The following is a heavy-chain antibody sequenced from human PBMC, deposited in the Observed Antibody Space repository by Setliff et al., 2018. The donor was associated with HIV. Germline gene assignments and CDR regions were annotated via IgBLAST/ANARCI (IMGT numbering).Heavy chain of an antibody. CDR3: EVAGQ. V-gene: IGHV4-61*05. D-gene: IGHD6-19*01. CDR1: GGSISSSSYY. J-gene: IGHJ4*02. CDR2: IYTSGST. Sequence: SETLSLTCTVSGGSISSSSYYWGWIRQPPGKGLEWIGYIYTSGSTNYNPSLKSRVTISVDTSKNQFSLKLRSVTAADTAVYYCEVAGQWGQGTLVTVSS.